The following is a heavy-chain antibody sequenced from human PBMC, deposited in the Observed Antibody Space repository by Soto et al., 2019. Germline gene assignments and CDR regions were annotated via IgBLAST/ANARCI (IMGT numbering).Heavy chain of an antibody. CDR1: GYSITNSNW. CDR2: IFYDGST. Sequence: SETLSLTCAVSGYSITNSNWWGWIRQPPGKGLEWIGFIFYDGSTYYSPSLKSRITMSVDTSKNQFSLNLSFVTAVDTVIYYCARGSERGTSFSSWFDPWGEGALVTVSS. V-gene: IGHV4-28*03. D-gene: IGHD1-1*01. J-gene: IGHJ5*02. CDR3: ARGSERGTSFSSWFDP.